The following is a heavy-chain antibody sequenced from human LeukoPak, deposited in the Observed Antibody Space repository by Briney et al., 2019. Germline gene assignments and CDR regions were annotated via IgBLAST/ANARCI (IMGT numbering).Heavy chain of an antibody. CDR3: AKPLYCCSNSCYEGLVDD. Sequence: GGSLRLSCTASGFTFSSYSMNWVRQTPGRRLEGVSVISGSGGRTYYADSVKGRFTISRDNSKNTVYLQMNSLRAEDTAVYHCAKPLYCCSNSCYEGLVDDWGQGTLVTVSA. CDR1: GFTFSSYS. J-gene: IGHJ4*02. D-gene: IGHD2-2*01. CDR2: ISGSGGRT. V-gene: IGHV3-23*01.